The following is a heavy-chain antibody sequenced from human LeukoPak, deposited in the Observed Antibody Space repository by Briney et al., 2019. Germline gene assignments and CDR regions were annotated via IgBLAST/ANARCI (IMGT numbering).Heavy chain of an antibody. V-gene: IGHV4-61*01. CDR2: IYYSGST. CDR1: GGSVSSGSSY. Sequence: SETLSLTCTVSGGSVSSGSSYWSWIRQPPGKGLEWIGYIYYSGSTNYDPSLKSRVTISVDTSKNQFTLKLSSVTAADTAVYYCARKQWLVLDYWGQGTLVTVSS. CDR3: ARKQWLVLDY. D-gene: IGHD6-19*01. J-gene: IGHJ4*02.